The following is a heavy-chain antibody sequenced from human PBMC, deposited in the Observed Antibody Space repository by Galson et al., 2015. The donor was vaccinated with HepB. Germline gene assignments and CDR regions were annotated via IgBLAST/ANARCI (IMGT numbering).Heavy chain of an antibody. CDR3: ARTSDSSGYYKYWYFDL. D-gene: IGHD3-22*01. J-gene: IGHJ2*01. CDR1: GGSISSSSYY. CDR2: IYYSGST. V-gene: IGHV4-39*01. Sequence: TLSLTCTVSGGSISSSSYYWGWIRQPPGKGLEWIGSIYYSGSTYYNPSLKSRVTISVDTSKNQFSLKLSSVTAADTAVYYCARTSDSSGYYKYWYFDLWGRGTLVTVSS.